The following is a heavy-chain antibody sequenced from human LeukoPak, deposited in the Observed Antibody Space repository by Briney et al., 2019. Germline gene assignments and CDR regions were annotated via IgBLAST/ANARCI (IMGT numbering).Heavy chain of an antibody. V-gene: IGHV5-10-1*01. CDR1: GYSFTSYW. J-gene: IGHJ4*02. CDR2: IDPSGSYT. D-gene: IGHD5-12*01. Sequence: GESLRISCKGAGYSFTSYWISWGRQMPGKGLGGMGRIDPSGSYTNYSPAFQGHVTISADKSNSTAYLQWSSLNAEDTAMYYCARGGDIVATLPEFGYWGQGTLVTVSS. CDR3: ARGGDIVATLPEFGY.